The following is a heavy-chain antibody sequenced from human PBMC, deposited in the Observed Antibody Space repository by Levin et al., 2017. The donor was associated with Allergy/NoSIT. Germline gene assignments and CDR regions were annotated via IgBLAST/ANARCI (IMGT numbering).Heavy chain of an antibody. J-gene: IGHJ6*02. D-gene: IGHD3-10*01. CDR3: VKGFGATVPSGMDV. CDR1: GFTFDDYA. CDR2: ISWNSGDI. Sequence: QSGGSLRLSCAASGFTFDDYAMHWVRQAPGKGLEWVAIISWNSGDIHYADSVKGRFTISRDNAKNSLHLQMNSLRGDDTAMYYCVKGFGATVPSGMDVWGPGTTVTVSS. V-gene: IGHV3-9*01.